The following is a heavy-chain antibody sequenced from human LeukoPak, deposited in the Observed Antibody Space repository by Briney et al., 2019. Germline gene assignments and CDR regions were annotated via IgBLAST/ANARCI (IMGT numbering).Heavy chain of an antibody. V-gene: IGHV4-39*07. CDR2: IYYSGST. Sequence: SETLSLTCTVSGGSISSSSYYWGWIRQPPGKGLEWIGSIYYSGSTYYNPSLKSRVTISVDTSKNQFSLKLSSVTAADTAVYYCARDGTEGTMIVVGYWGQGTLVTVSS. J-gene: IGHJ4*02. D-gene: IGHD3-22*01. CDR3: ARDGTEGTMIVVGY. CDR1: GGSISSSSYY.